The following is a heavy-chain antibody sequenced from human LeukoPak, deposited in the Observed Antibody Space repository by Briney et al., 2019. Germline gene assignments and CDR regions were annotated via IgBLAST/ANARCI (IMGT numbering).Heavy chain of an antibody. CDR3: AREGASSSFGY. J-gene: IGHJ4*02. V-gene: IGHV3-53*01. CDR2: LYSGGNT. Sequence: GGSLRPSCAASGFTFTSYAMSWVRQAPGKGLEWVSVLYSGGNTYHADSVKGRFTISRDNSKNTMYLQMNSLRAEDTAVYYCAREGASSSFGYWGQGTLVTVSS. CDR1: GFTFTSYA. D-gene: IGHD6-13*01.